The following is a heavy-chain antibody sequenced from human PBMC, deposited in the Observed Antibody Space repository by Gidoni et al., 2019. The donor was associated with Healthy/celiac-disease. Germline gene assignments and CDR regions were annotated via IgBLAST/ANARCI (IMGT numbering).Heavy chain of an antibody. D-gene: IGHD2-15*01. Sequence: QLQLQESGPGLVKPSQTLSLTCAVSGGSISSGGYSWSWIRQPPGKGLEWIGYVYHSGSTYYHPSLKSRVTISVDRSKNQFSLKLSSVTAADTAVYYCARGLHGLPFDYWGQGTLVTVSS. J-gene: IGHJ4*02. V-gene: IGHV4-30-2*01. CDR3: ARGLHGLPFDY. CDR1: GGSISSGGYS. CDR2: VYHSGST.